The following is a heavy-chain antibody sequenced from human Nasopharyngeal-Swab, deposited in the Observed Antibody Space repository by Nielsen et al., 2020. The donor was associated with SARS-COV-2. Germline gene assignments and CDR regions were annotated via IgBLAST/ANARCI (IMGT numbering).Heavy chain of an antibody. CDR1: GYSFTSYW. Sequence: GESLKISCKGSGYSFTSYWIGWVRQMPGKGLEWMGRIDPSDSYTNYNPSFQGHVTISVDKSISTAYLQWSSLKASDTAMYYCARGRPSSGSSAYYYYGMDVWGQGTTVTVS. J-gene: IGHJ6*02. CDR2: IDPSDSYT. CDR3: ARGRPSSGSSAYYYYGMDV. D-gene: IGHD1-26*01. V-gene: IGHV5-10-1*01.